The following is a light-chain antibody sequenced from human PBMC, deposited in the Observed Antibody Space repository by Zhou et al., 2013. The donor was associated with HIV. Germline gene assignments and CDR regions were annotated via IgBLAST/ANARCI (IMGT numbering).Light chain of an antibody. CDR1: QSISSW. J-gene: IGKJ1*01. CDR3: QQYDNLATWT. V-gene: IGKV1-5*03. Sequence: DIQMTQSPSTLSASVGDRVTITCRASQSISSWLAWYQQKPGKAPKLLMYKASRLESGVPSRFSGSGSGTEFTLTISSLQPDDFATYYCQQYDNLATWTFGQ. CDR2: KAS.